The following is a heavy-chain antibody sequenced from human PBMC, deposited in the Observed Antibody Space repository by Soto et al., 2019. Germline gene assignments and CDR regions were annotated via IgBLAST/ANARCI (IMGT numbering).Heavy chain of an antibody. V-gene: IGHV4-34*01. Sequence: SETLSLTCAVYGGSFSGYYWSWIRQPPGKGLEWIGEINHSGSTNYNPSFQGHVTISADKSISTAYLQWSSLKAPDTAMYYCARRGYDSSGYSVLRFDPWGQGTLVTVSS. CDR3: ARRGYDSSGYSVLRFDP. D-gene: IGHD3-22*01. CDR1: GGSFSGYY. CDR2: INHSGST. J-gene: IGHJ5*02.